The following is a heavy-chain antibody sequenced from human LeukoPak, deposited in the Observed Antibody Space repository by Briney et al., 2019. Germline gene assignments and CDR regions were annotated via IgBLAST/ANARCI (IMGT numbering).Heavy chain of an antibody. J-gene: IGHJ4*02. CDR3: ATSRWTHYFDY. CDR2: IYYSGSC. CDR1: GDSISSNNYY. D-gene: IGHD6-13*01. Sequence: PSETLSLTCTVSGDSISSNNYYWNWIRQPPGKGLEWIASIYYSGSCHYNPSLKSRVTISVDTSKNQFSLKLSSVTAADTAVYYCATSRWTHYFDYWGQGTLVTVSS. V-gene: IGHV4-39*01.